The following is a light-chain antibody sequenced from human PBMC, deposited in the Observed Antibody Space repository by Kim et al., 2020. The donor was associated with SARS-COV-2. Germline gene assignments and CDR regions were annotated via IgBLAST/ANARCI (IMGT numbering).Light chain of an antibody. CDR3: QQSYSTPWT. J-gene: IGKJ1*01. Sequence: PSPSSLSASVGDRVTITCRASQSISSYLNWYQQKPGKAPKLLIYAASSLQRGVPSRFSGSGSGTDFTLTISSLQPEDFATYYCQQSYSTPWTFGQGTKVDIK. CDR2: AAS. V-gene: IGKV1-39*01. CDR1: QSISSY.